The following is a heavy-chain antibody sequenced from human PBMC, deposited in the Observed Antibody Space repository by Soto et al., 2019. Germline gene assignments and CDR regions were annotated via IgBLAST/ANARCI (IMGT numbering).Heavy chain of an antibody. CDR1: GGTFSNSA. CDR2: IIPIFDTL. Sequence: QVQLVQSGAEMKKPGSSVKVSCKASGGTFSNSAISWVRQAPGQGLEWMGVIIPIFDTLKYTQKLQGRITIAADASTGTAYMELSSLRSEDTAVYYCATVVIFSTVTPLRFDNWGQGTLVTVSS. V-gene: IGHV1-69*01. D-gene: IGHD3-9*01. J-gene: IGHJ4*02. CDR3: ATVVIFSTVTPLRFDN.